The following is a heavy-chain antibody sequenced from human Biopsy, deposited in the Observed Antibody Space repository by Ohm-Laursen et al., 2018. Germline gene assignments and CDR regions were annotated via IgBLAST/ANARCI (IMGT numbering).Heavy chain of an antibody. Sequence: SQTLSLTCSVSGDSVSSGSFYRTWIRQPPGQGLEYIGYIYDRGSTANYNPSLESRVTMSVDMPKNQFSLKLSSVTAADTVIYYCARGMRSSGWPYFDSWGQGTLVTVSS. CDR2: IYDRGSTA. CDR3: ARGMRSSGWPYFDS. J-gene: IGHJ4*02. D-gene: IGHD6-19*01. V-gene: IGHV4-61*01. CDR1: GDSVSSGSFY.